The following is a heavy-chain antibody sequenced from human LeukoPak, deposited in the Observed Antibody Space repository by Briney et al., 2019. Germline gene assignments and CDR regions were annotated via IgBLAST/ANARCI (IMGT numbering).Heavy chain of an antibody. CDR2: IIPIFGTA. V-gene: IGHV1-69*05. CDR3: ASGGYYYDSSGYLEY. CDR1: GGTFSSYA. D-gene: IGHD3-22*01. J-gene: IGHJ4*02. Sequence: GSSVKVSCKASGGTFSSYAISWVRQAPGQGLEWMGRIIPIFGTANYAQKFQGRVTITTDESTSTAYMELSSLRSEDTAVYYCASGGYYYDSSGYLEYWGQGTLVTLSS.